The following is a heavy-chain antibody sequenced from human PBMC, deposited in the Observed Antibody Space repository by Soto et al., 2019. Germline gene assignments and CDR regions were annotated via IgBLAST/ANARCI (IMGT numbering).Heavy chain of an antibody. D-gene: IGHD6-19*01. CDR3: AKHPGRYSSGWYVIDY. Sequence: PGESLKISCAASGFTFSTYGMNWVRQAPGKGLEWVSTISSTDNSGRTYYADSVQGRFTISRDNSKNTLYLQMNSLTAEDTAVYYCAKHPGRYSSGWYVIDYWGQGTLVTVSS. J-gene: IGHJ4*02. V-gene: IGHV3-23*01. CDR2: ISSTDNSGRT. CDR1: GFTFSTYG.